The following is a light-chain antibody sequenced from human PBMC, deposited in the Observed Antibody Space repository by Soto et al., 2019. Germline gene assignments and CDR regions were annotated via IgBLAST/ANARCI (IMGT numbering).Light chain of an antibody. CDR3: QHYVTWPLT. CDR2: DTS. Sequence: IVLTQSPAILSVSPLELATLSCMASQGIGDTLAWYQQKPGQTPTHLIYDTSIRATGVPARFSGSRSGAEFTLTISSLQSEDFAVYYCQHYVTWPLTFGGGTKVDIK. V-gene: IGKV3-15*01. CDR1: QGIGDT. J-gene: IGKJ4*01.